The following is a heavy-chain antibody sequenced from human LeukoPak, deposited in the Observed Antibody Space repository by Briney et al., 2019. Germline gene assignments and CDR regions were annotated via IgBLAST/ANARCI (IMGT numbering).Heavy chain of an antibody. J-gene: IGHJ3*02. D-gene: IGHD2-2*01. CDR2: ISSSSSYI. V-gene: IGHV3-21*01. CDR3: ARDHQEYDAFDI. CDR1: GFTFSSYS. Sequence: PGGSLRLSCAASGFTFSSYSMNWVRQAPGKGLEWVSSISSSSSYIYYADSVKGRFTIFRDNAKNSLYLQMNSLRAEDTAVYYCARDHQEYDAFDIWGQGTMVTVSS.